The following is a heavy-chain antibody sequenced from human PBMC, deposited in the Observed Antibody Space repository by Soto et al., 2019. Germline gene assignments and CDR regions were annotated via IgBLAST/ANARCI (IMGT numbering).Heavy chain of an antibody. CDR3: ARDPRETTYYLDY. CDR2: ISNDGSNE. J-gene: IGHJ4*02. V-gene: IGHV3-30-3*01. Sequence: QVQLVESGGGVVQPGRSLRLSCAASGFTFHSFTMHWVRQTPGKGLEWVALISNDGSNEYYADSVKGRFTISRDNSKSTLYLQMNSLRTDDTALYYCARDPRETTYYLDYWGQGTLVTVSS. CDR1: GFTFHSFT. D-gene: IGHD1-1*01.